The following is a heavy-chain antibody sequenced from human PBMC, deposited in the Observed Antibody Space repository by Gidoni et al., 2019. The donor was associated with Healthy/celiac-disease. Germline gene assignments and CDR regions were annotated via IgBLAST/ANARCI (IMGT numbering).Heavy chain of an antibody. J-gene: IGHJ5*02. D-gene: IGHD4-17*01. CDR2: ISYDGSNK. Sequence: QVQLVESGGGVVQPGRSLRLSFAASGFPFSSYALHWVRQAPGKGLEWVAVISYDGSNKYYADSVKGRFTISRDNSKNTLYLQMNSLRAEDTAVYYCARDRGTVTKRYSSRPLHNWFDPWGQGTLVTVSS. CDR3: ARDRGTVTKRYSSRPLHNWFDP. V-gene: IGHV3-30-3*01. CDR1: GFPFSSYA.